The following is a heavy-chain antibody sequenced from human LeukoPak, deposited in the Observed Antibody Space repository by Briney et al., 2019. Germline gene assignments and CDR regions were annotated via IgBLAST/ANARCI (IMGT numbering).Heavy chain of an antibody. Sequence: SETLSLTCTVSGGSISNYYWTWIRQPAGKGLEWIGRIYNSGTTNYNPPLKSRVTISVDTSKNQFSLKLSSVTAADTAVYYCARLRLPNAFDIWGQGTMVTVSS. CDR2: IYNSGTT. CDR1: GGSISNYY. CDR3: ARLRLPNAFDI. V-gene: IGHV4-4*07. J-gene: IGHJ3*02. D-gene: IGHD4-17*01.